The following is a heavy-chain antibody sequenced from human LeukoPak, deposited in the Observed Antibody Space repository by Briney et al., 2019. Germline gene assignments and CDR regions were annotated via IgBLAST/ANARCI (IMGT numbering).Heavy chain of an antibody. CDR2: ISWNSGNI. J-gene: IGHJ5*01. CDR3: VKDSAGDASDWLDS. CDR1: GFTFDDYA. V-gene: IGHV3-9*01. D-gene: IGHD5-24*01. Sequence: PGRSLRHSCAASGFTFDDYAMHWVRQAPGKGLEWVSVISWNSGNIGYADSVKGRFTISRDNAKNSLYLQMNNLRIGDTALYYCVKDSAGDASDWLDSWGQETLVTISS.